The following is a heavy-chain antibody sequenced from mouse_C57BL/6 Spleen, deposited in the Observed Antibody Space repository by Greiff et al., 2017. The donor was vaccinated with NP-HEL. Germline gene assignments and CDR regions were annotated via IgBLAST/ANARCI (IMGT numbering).Heavy chain of an antibody. CDR1: GFNITDDY. Sequence: VQLQQSGAELVRPGASVKLSCTASGFNITDDYMHWVKQRPEQGLEWIGWIDPENGDTEYASKFQGKATITADTSSNTAYLQLSSLTSEDTAVYYCTTLADYYGSSSDYWGQGTTLTVSS. CDR3: TTLADYYGSSSDY. J-gene: IGHJ2*01. CDR2: IDPENGDT. D-gene: IGHD1-1*01. V-gene: IGHV14-4*01.